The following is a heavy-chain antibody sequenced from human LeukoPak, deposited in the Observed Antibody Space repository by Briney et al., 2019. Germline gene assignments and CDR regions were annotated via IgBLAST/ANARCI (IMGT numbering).Heavy chain of an antibody. V-gene: IGHV3-23*01. Sequence: GGSLRLSCAASGFTFSSYAINWVRQAPGKGLEWVSAISGSGGLTYYADSVKGRFTISRDNSKNTLCLQMNSLGAEDTAVYYCAKDLRTTVTTQYFNYWGQGTLVTVSS. CDR2: ISGSGGLT. CDR1: GFTFSSYA. J-gene: IGHJ4*02. CDR3: AKDLRTTVTTQYFNY. D-gene: IGHD4-11*01.